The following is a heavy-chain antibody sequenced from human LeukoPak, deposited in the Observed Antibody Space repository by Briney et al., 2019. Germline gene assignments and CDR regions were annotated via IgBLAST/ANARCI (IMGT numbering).Heavy chain of an antibody. CDR2: IKEDGSEK. V-gene: IGHV3-7*05. CDR1: GFIFSRYW. Sequence: GGSLRLSCAVSGFIFSRYWMSWVRQAPGKGLEWVANIKEDGSEKYYVDSMEGRFTISRDNAKNSLYLQMNSLRAEDTAVYYCAKDPSGSYFDYWGQGTLVTVSS. CDR3: AKDPSGSYFDY. J-gene: IGHJ4*02. D-gene: IGHD1-26*01.